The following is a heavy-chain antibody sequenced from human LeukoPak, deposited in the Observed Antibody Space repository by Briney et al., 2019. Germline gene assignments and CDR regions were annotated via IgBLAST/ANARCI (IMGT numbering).Heavy chain of an antibody. J-gene: IGHJ4*02. V-gene: IGHV3-23*01. CDR1: GFTFSNHA. CDR2: ISGGGRTT. Sequence: GGSLRLSCAASGFTFSNHAMSWVRQAPGKGLQWVAVISGGGRTTEYEDFVKGRFTISRDNSKNTLSLQMNNLTVEDTAIYFCAKNVVVKRYIDFWGQGTLVTVSS. CDR3: AKNVVVKRYIDF. D-gene: IGHD2-15*01.